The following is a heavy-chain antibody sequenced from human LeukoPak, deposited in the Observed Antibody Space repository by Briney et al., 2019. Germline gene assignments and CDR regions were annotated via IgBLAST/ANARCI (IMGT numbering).Heavy chain of an antibody. CDR2: ISYDGSNK. CDR1: GFTFSSYA. Sequence: GGSLRLSCAASGFTFSSYAMHWVRQAPGKGLEWVAVISYDGSNKYYADFVKGRFAISRDNSKNMLYLQMNSLRAEDTAVYYCALGTSTTYGLGNWGQGTLVIVSS. J-gene: IGHJ4*02. D-gene: IGHD1/OR15-1a*01. V-gene: IGHV3-30*09. CDR3: ALGTSTTYGLGN.